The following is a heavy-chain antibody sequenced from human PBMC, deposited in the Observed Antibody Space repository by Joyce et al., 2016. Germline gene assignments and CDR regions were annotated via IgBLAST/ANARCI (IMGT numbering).Heavy chain of an antibody. Sequence: QVQLVQSGTEVKKPGASVKVSCKASGFTFTGYYMHWVRQAPGQGLEMMGCIKIENGDTHYKQNFQCRVTMTRDTSINTAYMEVTRLRSDDTAFYYCAREGLPHGGFDYWGLGTLVTVSS. CDR1: GFTFTGYY. CDR3: AREGLPHGGFDY. CDR2: IKIENGDT. V-gene: IGHV1-2*02. J-gene: IGHJ4*02.